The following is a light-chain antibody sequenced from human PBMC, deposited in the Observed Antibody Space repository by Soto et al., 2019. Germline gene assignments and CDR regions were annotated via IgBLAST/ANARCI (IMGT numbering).Light chain of an antibody. J-gene: IGKJ2*01. Sequence: EVVMTQSPATLSLSPGEGATLSCRSSQSVGSKLAWYQQKTGQAPRLLIYGATTRATGVPARFSGGGSGTEFTLNISSLQSKDSAVYFCQQYDAPVTFGQRTKLDIK. CDR3: QQYDAPVT. CDR1: QSVGSK. CDR2: GAT. V-gene: IGKV3-15*01.